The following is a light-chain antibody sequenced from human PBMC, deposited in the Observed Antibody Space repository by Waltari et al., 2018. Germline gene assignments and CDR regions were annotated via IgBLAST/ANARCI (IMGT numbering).Light chain of an antibody. J-gene: IGLJ3*02. CDR3: MIWRSSAWV. CDR1: SDVNVAPSW. V-gene: IGLV5-45*02. Sequence: QAVLTQPSSLSASPGASASHTCTLRSDVNVAPSWIYWYKQKPGSPPQFLLRYKSDSDTQQGAGVPSRFSGSKDASANAGILLISGLQSEDEADYYCMIWRSSAWVFGGGTKLTVL. CDR2: YKSDSDT.